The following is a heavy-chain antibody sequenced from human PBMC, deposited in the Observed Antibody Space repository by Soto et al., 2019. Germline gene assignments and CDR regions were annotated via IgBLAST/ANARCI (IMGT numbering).Heavy chain of an antibody. CDR1: GFTFSSYG. Sequence: GGSLRLSCAASGFTFSSYGMHWVRQAPGRGLEWVAVISYDGSNKYYADSVKGRFTISRDNSKNTLYLQMNSLRAEDTAVYYCAKDRANYDFWSGFDYWGQGTLVTVSS. V-gene: IGHV3-30*18. J-gene: IGHJ4*02. D-gene: IGHD3-3*01. CDR2: ISYDGSNK. CDR3: AKDRANYDFWSGFDY.